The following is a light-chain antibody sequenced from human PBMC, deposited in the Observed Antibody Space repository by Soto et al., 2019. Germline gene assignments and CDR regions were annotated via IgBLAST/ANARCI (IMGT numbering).Light chain of an antibody. CDR1: LNINTY. CDR2: DAS. J-gene: IGKJ4*01. CDR3: QQRRDWPIT. V-gene: IGKV3-11*01. Sequence: EIVLTQSPDTLSLSPGESATLSCRASLNINTYLSWYQQKPGQVPRLLMFDASNRATGIPARFSDSGSGTDFTLTISSLEPEDFAVYYCQQRRDWPITFGGGTKVEIK.